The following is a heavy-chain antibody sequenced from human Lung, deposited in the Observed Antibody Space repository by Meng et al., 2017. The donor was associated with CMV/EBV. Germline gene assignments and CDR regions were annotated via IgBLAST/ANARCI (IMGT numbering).Heavy chain of an antibody. D-gene: IGHD4-11*01. J-gene: IGHJ6*02. CDR3: VRGVGYSNPHTPLYYYYVIDV. CDR1: GGSFSGYY. CDR2: INHSGST. Sequence: ESLKIPCAVHGGSFSGYYWSRIRQPPGKGLEWIGEINHSGSTNYNPSLKSRVTISVDTSKNQFSLKLSSVTAADTAVYFCVRGVGYSNPHTPLYYYYVIDVWGQGTTVTVSS. V-gene: IGHV4-34*01.